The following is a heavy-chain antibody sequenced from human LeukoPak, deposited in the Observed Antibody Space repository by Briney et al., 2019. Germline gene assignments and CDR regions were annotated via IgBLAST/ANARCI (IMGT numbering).Heavy chain of an antibody. CDR2: ISSSGSTI. Sequence: PGGSLRLSCAASGFTFSSYEMNWVRQAPGKGLEWVSYISSSGSTIYYADSVKGRFTISRDNAKNSLYLQMNSLRAEDTALYYCAKTSCSTTSCPGDYWGQGTLVTVSS. D-gene: IGHD2-2*01. CDR3: AKTSCSTTSCPGDY. V-gene: IGHV3-48*03. J-gene: IGHJ4*02. CDR1: GFTFSSYE.